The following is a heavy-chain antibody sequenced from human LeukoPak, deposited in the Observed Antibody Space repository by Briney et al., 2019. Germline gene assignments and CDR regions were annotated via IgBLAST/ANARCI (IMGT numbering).Heavy chain of an antibody. J-gene: IGHJ4*02. CDR1: GFTFSSYE. CDR3: AGDWTFDY. CDR2: ISSSGSTI. Sequence: QPGGSLRLSCAASGFTFSSYEMNWVRQAPGRGLEWVSYISSSGSTIYYADSVKGRFTISRDNAKNSLYLQMNSLRAEDTAVYYCAGDWTFDYWGQGTLVTVSS. D-gene: IGHD3/OR15-3a*01. V-gene: IGHV3-48*03.